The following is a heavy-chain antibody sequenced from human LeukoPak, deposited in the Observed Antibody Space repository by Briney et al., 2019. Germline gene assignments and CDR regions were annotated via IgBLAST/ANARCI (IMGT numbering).Heavy chain of an antibody. V-gene: IGHV1-69*04. Sequence: ASVKVSCKASGGTFSSYAISWVRQAPGQGLEWMGRIIPILGIANYAQKFQGRATITADKSTSTAYMELSSLRSEDTAVYYCAAGTSSSWYSVRDAFDIWGQGTMVTVSS. D-gene: IGHD6-13*01. CDR2: IIPILGIA. CDR3: AAGTSSSWYSVRDAFDI. CDR1: GGTFSSYA. J-gene: IGHJ3*02.